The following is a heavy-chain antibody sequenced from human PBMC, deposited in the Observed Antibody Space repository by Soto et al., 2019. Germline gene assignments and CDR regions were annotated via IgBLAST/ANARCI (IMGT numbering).Heavy chain of an antibody. CDR2: ISYDGSDK. J-gene: IGHJ3*02. CDR1: GFTFNTYG. CDR3: AKPRSYGFDI. V-gene: IGHV3-30*18. Sequence: PGGSLRLSCAASGFTFNTYGIHWVRQAPGKGLEWVAIISYDGSDKYYADSVKGRFTISRDNVKSTLDLQMNSLRIEDTAVYYCAKPRSYGFDIRGQGTVVTVSS.